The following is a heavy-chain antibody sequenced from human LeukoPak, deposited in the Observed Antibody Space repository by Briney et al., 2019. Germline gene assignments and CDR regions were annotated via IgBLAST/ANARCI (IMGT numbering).Heavy chain of an antibody. CDR2: ISYDGSNK. CDR1: GFTFSSYG. Sequence: GGSLRLSCAASGFTFSSYGMHWVRQAPGKGLEWVAVISYDGSNKYYADSVKGRFTISRDNSKNTLYLQMNSLRAEDTAVYYCAKDRDILRPTPLNWFDPWGQGTLVTVSS. CDR3: AKDRDILRPTPLNWFDP. V-gene: IGHV3-30*18. D-gene: IGHD3-9*01. J-gene: IGHJ5*02.